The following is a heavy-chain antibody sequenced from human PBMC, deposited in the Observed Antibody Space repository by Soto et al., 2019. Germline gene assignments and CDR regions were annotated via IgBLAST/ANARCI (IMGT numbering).Heavy chain of an antibody. CDR1: GGSISSYY. Sequence: PSETLSLTCTVSGGSISSYYWSWIRQPPGKGLEWIGYIYYSGSTNYNPSLKGRVTISVDTSKNQFSLKLSSVTAADTAVYYCARDGSPGYSGYDVYFDYWGQGTLVTVSS. CDR2: IYYSGST. V-gene: IGHV4-59*01. J-gene: IGHJ4*02. D-gene: IGHD5-12*01. CDR3: ARDGSPGYSGYDVYFDY.